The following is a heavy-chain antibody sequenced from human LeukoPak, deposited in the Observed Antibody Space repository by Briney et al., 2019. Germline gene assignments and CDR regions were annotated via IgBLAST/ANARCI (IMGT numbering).Heavy chain of an antibody. J-gene: IGHJ3*02. CDR2: NYYSGST. V-gene: IGHV4-59*01. D-gene: IGHD3-22*01. Sequence: SETLSLTCTVSGGSISSYYWSWIRQPPGKGLEWIGYNYYSGSTNYNPSLKSRVTISVDTSKNQFSLKLSSVTAADTAVYYCARVGYYDSSGYYHHAFDIWGQGTMVTVSS. CDR1: GGSISSYY. CDR3: ARVGYYDSSGYYHHAFDI.